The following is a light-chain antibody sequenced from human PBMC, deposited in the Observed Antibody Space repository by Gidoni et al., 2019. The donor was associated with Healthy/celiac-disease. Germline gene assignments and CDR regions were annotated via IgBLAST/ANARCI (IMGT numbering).Light chain of an antibody. CDR1: QSISSY. V-gene: IGKV1-39*01. CDR3: QQSYSTPRLT. Sequence: DIQMTQSPSSLSASVGDRVTITCRASQSISSYLNWYQQKPGKAPKLLIYAASSLQSGVPSRFSGSGSGTDFTLTISSLQPEDFATYYCQQSYSTPRLTCGGXTKVEIK. J-gene: IGKJ4*01. CDR2: AAS.